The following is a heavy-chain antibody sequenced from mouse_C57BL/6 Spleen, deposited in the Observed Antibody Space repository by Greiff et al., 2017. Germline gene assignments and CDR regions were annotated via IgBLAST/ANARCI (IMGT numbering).Heavy chain of an antibody. V-gene: IGHV1-52*01. Sequence: QVQLQQSGAELVRPGSSVKLSCKASGYTFTSYWMHWVKQRPIQGLEWIGNIDPSDSETHYNQTFKDKATLTVDKYSSTAYMQRSSLTSEDSAVYYCARVIYDGDWGYFDYWGQGTTLTVSS. J-gene: IGHJ2*01. CDR1: GYTFTSYW. D-gene: IGHD2-3*01. CDR3: ARVIYDGDWGYFDY. CDR2: IDPSDSET.